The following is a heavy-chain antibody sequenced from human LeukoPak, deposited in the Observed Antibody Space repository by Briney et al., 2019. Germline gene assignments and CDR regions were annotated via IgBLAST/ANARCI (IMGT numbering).Heavy chain of an antibody. Sequence: ASVTVSCKASGYTFSAYYIHWVRQAPGQGVEWLGWINSYSGDTQTAQTLRGRVTITRDTSISTVYMEVNRLKSDDTAVYYCARGLDYCGNGVCLPDYWGQGTLVSVSS. V-gene: IGHV1-2*02. CDR1: GYTFSAYY. CDR2: INSYSGDT. J-gene: IGHJ4*02. CDR3: ARGLDYCGNGVCLPDY. D-gene: IGHD2-8*01.